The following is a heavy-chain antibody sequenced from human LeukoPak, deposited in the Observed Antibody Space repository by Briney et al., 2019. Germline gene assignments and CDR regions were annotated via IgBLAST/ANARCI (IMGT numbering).Heavy chain of an antibody. Sequence: SETLSLTCTVSGGSISSYYWSWIRQPPGKGLEWIGYIYYSGSTNYNPSLKSRVTISVDTSKNQFSLKLSSVTAADTAVYYCARGGEYYYGSGSPNYFDYWGQGTLVTVSS. V-gene: IGHV4-59*01. D-gene: IGHD3-10*01. CDR3: ARGGEYYYGSGSPNYFDY. CDR1: GGSISSYY. CDR2: IYYSGST. J-gene: IGHJ4*02.